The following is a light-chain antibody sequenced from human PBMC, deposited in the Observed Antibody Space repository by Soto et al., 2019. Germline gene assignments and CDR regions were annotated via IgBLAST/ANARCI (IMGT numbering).Light chain of an antibody. CDR1: SDDVGAYNF. J-gene: IGLJ1*01. V-gene: IGLV2-14*01. CDR3: FSHRSGDSHV. CDR2: GVI. Sequence: QSALTQPASVSGSPGQSITIPYTGTSDDVGAYNFVSWYQQYPGKAPKLMVFGVINRPSGVSNRFSGSKTGNTASLTISGLQAEDEASYYCFSHRSGDSHVFGTGTKVTVL.